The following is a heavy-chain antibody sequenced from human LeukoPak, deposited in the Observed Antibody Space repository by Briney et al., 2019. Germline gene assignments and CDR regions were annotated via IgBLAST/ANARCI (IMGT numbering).Heavy chain of an antibody. CDR1: VGTFSSYA. J-gene: IGHJ5*02. D-gene: IGHD3-22*01. Sequence: SVNVSCKSSVGTFSSYAISWVRQAPGQGLEGMGGIIPIFGTANDAEKFEGRVTISTDESTSTAYMELSSLRSEDTAVYYCSRGYYYDSSGYYNWFDPWGQGTLITVSS. CDR2: IIPIFGTA. CDR3: SRGYYYDSSGYYNWFDP. V-gene: IGHV1-69*05.